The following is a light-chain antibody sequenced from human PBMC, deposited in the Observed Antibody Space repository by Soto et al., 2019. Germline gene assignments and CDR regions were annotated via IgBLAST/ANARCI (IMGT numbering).Light chain of an antibody. J-gene: IGKJ1*01. CDR3: QQYNTYLTWT. V-gene: IGKV1-5*01. CDR2: GAS. CDR1: QSVSMW. Sequence: DTQMTQPPSTLSASVGDRVTITCRASQSVSMWLAWFQQKPGKAPRLLIYGASDLESGVPSRFSGSGSGTEFTLTISSLQPEDDATYYCQQYNTYLTWTFGQGTKLDIK.